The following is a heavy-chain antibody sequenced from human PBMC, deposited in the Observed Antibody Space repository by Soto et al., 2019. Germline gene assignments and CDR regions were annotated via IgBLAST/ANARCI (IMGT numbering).Heavy chain of an antibody. V-gene: IGHV3-11*05. J-gene: IGHJ4*02. CDR3: ARGVGVTAADS. CDR2: ISSSGYYK. D-gene: IGHD1-26*01. CDR1: GFTFSDYY. Sequence: QVQLVESGGGLVKPGESLRLSCAVSGFTFSDYYMSGIRQAPGEGLEWVSYISSSGYYKKYADSVKGRFTISRDNANNSVSLQMNSLRAAGSAVYFCARGVGVTAADSWGQGTLVTVS.